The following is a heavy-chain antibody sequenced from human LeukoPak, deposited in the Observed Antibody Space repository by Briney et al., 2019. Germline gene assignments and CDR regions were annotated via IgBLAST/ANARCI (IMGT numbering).Heavy chain of an antibody. CDR3: ARQTFSGYEPRYYYYMDV. Sequence: SETLSLTCTVSGGSISSSSYYWGWIRQPPGKGLEWIGSIYHSGTRYYNPSLESRVIISADTPKNQLSLKLSSVTAADTAVYYCARQTFSGYEPRYYYYMDVWGKGTTVTVSS. CDR1: GGSISSSSYY. V-gene: IGHV4-39*01. J-gene: IGHJ6*03. D-gene: IGHD5-12*01. CDR2: IYHSGTR.